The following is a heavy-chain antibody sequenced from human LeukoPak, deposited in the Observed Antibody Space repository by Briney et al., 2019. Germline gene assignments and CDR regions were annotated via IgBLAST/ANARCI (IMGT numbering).Heavy chain of an antibody. CDR2: INHSGST. CDR3: ARDTRYNWNWWFDP. J-gene: IGHJ5*02. Sequence: SETLSLTCAVYGGSFSGYYWSWIRQPPGKGLEWIGEINHSGSTNYNPSLKSRVTISVDTSKNQFSLKLSSVTAADTAVYYCARDTRYNWNWWFDPWGQGTLVTVSS. CDR1: GGSFSGYY. D-gene: IGHD1-20*01. V-gene: IGHV4-34*01.